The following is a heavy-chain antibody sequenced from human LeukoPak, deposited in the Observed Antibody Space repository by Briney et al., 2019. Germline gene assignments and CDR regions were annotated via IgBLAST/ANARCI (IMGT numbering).Heavy chain of an antibody. V-gene: IGHV4-59*11. CDR2: IFNTGNT. D-gene: IGHD3-10*01. CDR1: GGSINSHY. J-gene: IGHJ4*02. Sequence: SETLSLTWSVSGGSINSHYWSWIRQPPGKRLEWIGYIFNTGNTNYNPSLASRVTMSVDTSRAQFFLRLSPVTAADTAIYYCASRPADTTWYGVFDYWSQGTLVTVPS. CDR3: ASRPADTTWYGVFDY.